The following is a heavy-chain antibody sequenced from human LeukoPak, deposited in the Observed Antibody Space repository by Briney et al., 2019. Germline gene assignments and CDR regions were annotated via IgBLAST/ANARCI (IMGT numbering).Heavy chain of an antibody. CDR3: ASAGYSSSWYGNNWFDP. CDR1: GFTFSDYW. V-gene: IGHV3-74*01. J-gene: IGHJ5*02. CDR2: LISDGSSA. Sequence: PGGSLRLSCAVSGFTFSDYWMHWVRQAPGKGLVWVSRLISDGSSASYADSVKGRFTISRDNSKNTLYLQMNSLRAEDTAVYYCASAGYSSSWYGNNWFDPWGQGTLVTVSS. D-gene: IGHD6-13*01.